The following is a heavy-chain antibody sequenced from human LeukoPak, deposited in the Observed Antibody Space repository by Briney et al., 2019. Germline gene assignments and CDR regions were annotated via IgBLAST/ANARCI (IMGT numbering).Heavy chain of an antibody. CDR2: INPNSGGT. CDR3: ARAMLRYFDWLSIDP. V-gene: IGHV1-2*02. CDR1: GYTFTGYY. J-gene: IGHJ5*02. D-gene: IGHD3-9*01. Sequence: ASVKVSCKASGYTFTGYYMHWVRQAPGQGLEWMGWINPNSGGTNYAQKFQGRVTMTRDTSISTAYMELSRLRSDDTAVYYCARAMLRYFDWLSIDPWGQGTLVTVSS.